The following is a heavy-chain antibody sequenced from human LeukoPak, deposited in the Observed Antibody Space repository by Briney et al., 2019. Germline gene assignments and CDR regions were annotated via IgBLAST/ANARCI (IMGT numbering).Heavy chain of an antibody. CDR1: GYSFTSYW. Sequence: GESLKISCKXSGYSFTSYWIGWVRQMPGKGLEWMGIIYPGDSDTRYSPSFQGQVTISADKSISTAYLQWSSLKASDTAMYYCARQSNSYGYVFYYGMDVWGQGTTVTVSS. V-gene: IGHV5-51*01. CDR3: ARQSNSYGYVFYYGMDV. J-gene: IGHJ6*02. CDR2: IYPGDSDT. D-gene: IGHD5-18*01.